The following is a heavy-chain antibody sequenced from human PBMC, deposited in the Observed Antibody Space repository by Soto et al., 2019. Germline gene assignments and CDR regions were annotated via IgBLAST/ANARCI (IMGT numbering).Heavy chain of an antibody. CDR2: IYYSGST. Sequence: SETLSLTCTVSGGSISSYYWSWIRQPPGKGLEWIGYIYYSGSTNYNPSLKSRVTISVDTSKNQFSLKLSSVTAADTAVYYCARCHGITGTTQGNSFDPWGQGTLVTVSS. V-gene: IGHV4-59*01. CDR3: ARCHGITGTTQGNSFDP. D-gene: IGHD1-7*01. J-gene: IGHJ5*02. CDR1: GGSISSYY.